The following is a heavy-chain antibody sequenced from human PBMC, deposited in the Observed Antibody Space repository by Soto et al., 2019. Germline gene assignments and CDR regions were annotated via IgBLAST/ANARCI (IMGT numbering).Heavy chain of an antibody. V-gene: IGHV3-30*18. J-gene: IGHJ3*02. CDR1: GFTFSSYG. Sequence: PGGSLRLSCAASGFTFSSYGMHWVRQAPGKGLEWVAVISYDGSNKYYADSVKGRFTISRDNSKNTLYLQMNSLRAEDTAVYYCAKDRELELLDAFDIWGQGTMVTVSS. CDR3: AKDRELELLDAFDI. D-gene: IGHD1-26*01. CDR2: ISYDGSNK.